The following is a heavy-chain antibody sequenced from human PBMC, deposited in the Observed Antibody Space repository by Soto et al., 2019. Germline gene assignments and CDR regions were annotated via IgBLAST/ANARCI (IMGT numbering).Heavy chain of an antibody. CDR3: TRDKFEGIYYDSSGYNNWFDP. V-gene: IGHV1-18*01. J-gene: IGHJ5*02. Sequence: RASVKVCCKASGYIFAHYGISWVRQAPGQGLEWMGWISAYNGDTHYAQSLQGRVTMTTDTSTSTAYMVLRSLRSDDTAVYYCTRDKFEGIYYDSSGYNNWFDPWGQGTLVTVSS. CDR2: ISAYNGDT. D-gene: IGHD3-22*01. CDR1: GYIFAHYG.